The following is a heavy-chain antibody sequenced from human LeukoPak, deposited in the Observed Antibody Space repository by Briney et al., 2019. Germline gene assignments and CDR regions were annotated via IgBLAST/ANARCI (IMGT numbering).Heavy chain of an antibody. J-gene: IGHJ6*02. CDR1: GYTLTELS. CDR3: ATATPTTVTTNYYGMDV. V-gene: IGHV1-24*01. D-gene: IGHD4-17*01. Sequence: ASVKGSCKVSGYTLTELSMHWVRQAPGKGLEWMGGFDPEDGETIYAQKFQGRVTMTEDTSTDTAYMELSSLRSEDTAVYYCATATPTTVTTNYYGMDVWGQGTTVTVSS. CDR2: FDPEDGET.